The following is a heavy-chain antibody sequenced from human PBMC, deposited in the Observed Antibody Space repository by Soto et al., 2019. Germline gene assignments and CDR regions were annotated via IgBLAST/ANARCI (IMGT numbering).Heavy chain of an antibody. V-gene: IGHV4-59*08. CDR3: ARRVEDYGDDGAFDI. J-gene: IGHJ3*02. CDR1: GGSISSYY. D-gene: IGHD4-17*01. CDR2: IYYSGST. Sequence: QVQLQESGPGLVKPSETLSLTCTVSGGSISSYYWSWIRQPPGKGLEWIGYIYYSGSTNYNPSLKSRVTISVDTSKNQFSLKLSSVTAADTAVYYCARRVEDYGDDGAFDIWGQGTMVTVSS.